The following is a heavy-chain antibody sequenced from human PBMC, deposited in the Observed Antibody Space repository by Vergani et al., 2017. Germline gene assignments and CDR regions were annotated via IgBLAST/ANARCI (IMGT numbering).Heavy chain of an antibody. D-gene: IGHD5-18*01. CDR1: GGTFSSYA. CDR2: IIPIFGTA. CDR3: ARMMETAYGYMDV. Sequence: QVQLVQSGAEVKKPGSSVKVSCKASGGTFSSYAISWVRQAPGQGLEWMGGIIPIFGTANYAQKFQGRVTITADKSTSPAYMELSSLRAEDTAVYDCARMMETAYGYMDVWGKGTTVTVSS. V-gene: IGHV1-69*06. J-gene: IGHJ6*03.